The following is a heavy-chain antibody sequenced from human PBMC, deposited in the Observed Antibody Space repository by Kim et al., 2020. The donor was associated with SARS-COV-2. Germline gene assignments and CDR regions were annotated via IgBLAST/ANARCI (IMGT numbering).Heavy chain of an antibody. CDR3: ARPPFTSAPDAFYWYFDL. Sequence: GESLKISCAASGFTFSSYSMNWVRQAPGKGPEWVAYIYSGCGDIYYADSVKGRFTISRDNAQNSLFLQMNSLRDKDTAVYYCARPPFTSAPDAFYWYFDLWGRGTLVTVSS. J-gene: IGHJ2*01. CDR2: IYSGCGDI. CDR1: GFTFSSYS. V-gene: IGHV3-21*05. D-gene: IGHD1-1*01.